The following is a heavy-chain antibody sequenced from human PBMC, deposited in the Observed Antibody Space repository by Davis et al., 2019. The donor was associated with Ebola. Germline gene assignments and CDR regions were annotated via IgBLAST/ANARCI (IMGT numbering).Heavy chain of an antibody. CDR1: GGSISSYY. CDR2: IYYSGST. CDR3: ARDGYSSSWYDSFFDP. Sequence: SETLSLTCTVSGGSISSYYWSWIRQPPGKGLEWIGYIYYSGSTNYNPSLKSRVTISVDTSKNQFSLKLSSVTAADTAVYYCARDGYSSSWYDSFFDPWGQGTLVTVSS. D-gene: IGHD6-13*01. J-gene: IGHJ5*02. V-gene: IGHV4-59*12.